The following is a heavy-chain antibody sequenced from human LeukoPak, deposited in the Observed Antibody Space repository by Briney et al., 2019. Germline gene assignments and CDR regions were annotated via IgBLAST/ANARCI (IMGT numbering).Heavy chain of an antibody. J-gene: IGHJ3*02. Sequence: PGGSLRLSCTASGFSFSGSWMSWVRQLPGKGLEWLADMYPDGSTIVYVDSVKGRFTISRNNAKNSVYLQMDGLRAEDTAVYYCARDPLNGALDIWGQGTLVTVSS. CDR3: ARDPLNGALDI. CDR1: GFSFSGSW. CDR2: MYPDGSTI. V-gene: IGHV3-7*01.